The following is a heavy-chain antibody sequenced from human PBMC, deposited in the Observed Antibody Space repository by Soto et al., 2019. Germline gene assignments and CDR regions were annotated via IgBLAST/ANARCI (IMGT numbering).Heavy chain of an antibody. CDR2: SSAYKGNT. D-gene: IGHD4-17*01. CDR3: ARKSGYGDYVAY. J-gene: IGHJ4*02. Sequence: QVQLVQSGAEVKKPGASVKVSCKASGYTFTTFGFSWVHQPPGQGLEWMGGSSAYKGNTNYAQKLQGRVTMTTDTSTSTAYMELRSLRSDDTAVYYCARKSGYGDYVAYWGQGTLVTVSS. V-gene: IGHV1-18*01. CDR1: GYTFTTFG.